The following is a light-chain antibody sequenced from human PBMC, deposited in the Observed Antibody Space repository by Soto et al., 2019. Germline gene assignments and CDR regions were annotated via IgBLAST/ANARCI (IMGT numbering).Light chain of an antibody. Sequence: QSVLTQPASVSGSPGQSITISCTGTSSDVGGYNYVSWYQQHPGKAPKLMIYDVSNRPSGFSNRFSGSKSGNTASLTISGLKAEDEADYYCSSYTSSSTRVFGGGSKLTVL. J-gene: IGLJ3*02. CDR2: DVS. V-gene: IGLV2-14*01. CDR1: SSDVGGYNY. CDR3: SSYTSSSTRV.